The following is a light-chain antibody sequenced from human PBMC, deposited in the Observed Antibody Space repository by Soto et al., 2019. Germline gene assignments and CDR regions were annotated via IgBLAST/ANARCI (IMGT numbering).Light chain of an antibody. CDR2: ANT. CDR1: ISNIGANYD. J-gene: IGLJ3*02. Sequence: QTVLTLPASVSGTPGPRVTISCTGSISNIGANYDVHWYQVLPGTAPKLLIYANTNRPSGVPDRFSGSKSGTSASLAITGLQAEDEADYYCQSYDNSLSGTVVFGGGTKVTVL. CDR3: QSYDNSLSGTVV. V-gene: IGLV1-40*01.